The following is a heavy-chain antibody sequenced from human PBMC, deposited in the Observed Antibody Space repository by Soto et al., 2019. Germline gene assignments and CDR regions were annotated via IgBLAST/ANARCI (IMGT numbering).Heavy chain of an antibody. CDR2: ISYDGSDK. V-gene: IGHV3-30*18. Sequence: GGSLRLSCAASGFTFSDYGMHWVRQAPGKGLEWVAVISYDGSDKYYADSVKGRFIISRDNSKNTLYLQMNSLGAEDTAVYYCAKDRYARAGGIDYFDYWGQGTLVTVSS. CDR1: GFTFSDYG. CDR3: AKDRYARAGGIDYFDY. D-gene: IGHD3-16*01. J-gene: IGHJ4*02.